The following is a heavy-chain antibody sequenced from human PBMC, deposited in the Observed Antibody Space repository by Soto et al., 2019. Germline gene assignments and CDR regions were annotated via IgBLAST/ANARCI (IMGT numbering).Heavy chain of an antibody. J-gene: IGHJ3*01. Sequence: DVQLVESGGGLIQPGESLRLSCAAFGLTISGKKYVAWVRQAPGRGLEWVSALYDVDGSFYADSVKGRFTTSSDSSKTTVYLQMNDLRHDYTAVYYCATWHEREHAYDVWGQGTTVTVSS. CDR1: GLTISGKKY. CDR2: LYDVDGS. CDR3: ATWHEREHAYDV. D-gene: IGHD1-1*01. V-gene: IGHV3-53*01.